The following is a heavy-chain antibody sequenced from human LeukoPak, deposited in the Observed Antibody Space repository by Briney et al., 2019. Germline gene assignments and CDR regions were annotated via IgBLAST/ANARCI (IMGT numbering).Heavy chain of an antibody. CDR2: INEDGSTT. V-gene: IGHV3-74*01. D-gene: IGHD1-26*01. J-gene: IGHJ4*02. CDR1: GFTFSSNW. CDR3: VRDLGGRSGH. Sequence: GGSLRLSCAASGFTFSSNWMHWVRQSPGKGLVWVSRINEDGSTTNYADSVKGRSTIFRDNAKNTLYLQMNSLRAEDTAVYYCVRDLGGRSGHWGQGTLVTVSS.